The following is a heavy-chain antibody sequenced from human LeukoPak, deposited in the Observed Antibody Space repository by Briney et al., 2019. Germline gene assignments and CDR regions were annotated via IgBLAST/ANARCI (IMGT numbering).Heavy chain of an antibody. J-gene: IGHJ6*02. V-gene: IGHV4-34*01. CDR3: ARGVLLWPYYYYGMDV. CDR1: GGSFSGYY. D-gene: IGHD3-10*01. Sequence: SETLSLTCAVYGGSFSGYYWSWIRQPPGKGLEWIGEINHSGSTNYNPSLKSRVTISVDTSKNQFSLKLSSVTAADTAVYYCARGVLLWPYYYYGMDVWGQGTTVTVSS. CDR2: INHSGST.